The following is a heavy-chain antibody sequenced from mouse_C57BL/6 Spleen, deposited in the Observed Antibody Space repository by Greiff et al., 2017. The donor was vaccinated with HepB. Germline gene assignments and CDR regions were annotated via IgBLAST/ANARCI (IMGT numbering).Heavy chain of an antibody. V-gene: IGHV3-6*01. CDR3: ARDDGYPSFAY. J-gene: IGHJ3*01. Sequence: EVKLMESGPGLVKPSQSLSLTCSVTGYSITSGYYWNWIRQFPGNKLEWMGYISYDGSNNYNPSLENRISITRDTSKNQFFLKLNSVTTEDTATYYCARDDGYPSFAYWGQGTLVTVSA. CDR2: ISYDGSN. D-gene: IGHD2-3*01. CDR1: GYSITSGYY.